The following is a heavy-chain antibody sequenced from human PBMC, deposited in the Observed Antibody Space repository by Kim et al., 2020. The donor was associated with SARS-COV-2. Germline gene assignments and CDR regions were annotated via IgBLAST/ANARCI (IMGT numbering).Heavy chain of an antibody. Sequence: GYADSVNGRFTISRDNAKNSLYLQMNSLRAEDTALYYCAKDIGRGYYFDYWGQGTLVTVSS. V-gene: IGHV3-9*01. J-gene: IGHJ4*02. CDR3: AKDIGRGYYFDY. D-gene: IGHD1-26*01.